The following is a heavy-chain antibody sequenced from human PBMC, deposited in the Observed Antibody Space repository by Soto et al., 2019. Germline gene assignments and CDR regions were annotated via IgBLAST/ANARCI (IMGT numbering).Heavy chain of an antibody. CDR2: IGGSGDGT. CDR1: GFTFDGYA. D-gene: IGHD3-10*01. CDR3: AKAREVTLVRVPSSY. Sequence: PGESLKISCAASGFTFDGYAMSWVRQAPGKGLQWVSTIGGSGDGTYYADSVKGRFTISRDNSKNTLYLQMNSLRAEDTAVYYCAKAREVTLVRVPSSYWGQGTLVTVSS. J-gene: IGHJ4*02. V-gene: IGHV3-23*01.